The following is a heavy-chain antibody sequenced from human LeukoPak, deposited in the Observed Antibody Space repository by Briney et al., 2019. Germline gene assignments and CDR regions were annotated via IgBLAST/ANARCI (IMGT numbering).Heavy chain of an antibody. CDR1: GFTFSSYA. V-gene: IGHV3-23*01. Sequence: GGSLRLSCAASGFTFSSYAMTWVRQAPGKGLEWVSVISGSGGSAHYADSAKGRFTISRDNAKNSLYLQMNSLRAEDTAVYYCARRYCSSTSCTLDYWGQGTLVTVSS. D-gene: IGHD2-2*01. CDR2: ISGSGGSA. CDR3: ARRYCSSTSCTLDY. J-gene: IGHJ4*02.